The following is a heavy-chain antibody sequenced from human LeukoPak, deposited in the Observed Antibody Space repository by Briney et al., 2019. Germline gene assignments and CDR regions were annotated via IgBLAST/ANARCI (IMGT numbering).Heavy chain of an antibody. D-gene: IGHD3-3*01. CDR3: ARIITYYDFSCWFDP. CDR2: INHSGST. Sequence: PSETLSLTCAVYGGSFSGYYWTWIRQPPGKGLEWIGEINHSGSTYYNPSLKSRVTISVDTSKNQFSLKLSSVTAADTAVYYCARIITYYDFSCWFDPWGQGTLVTVSS. V-gene: IGHV4-34*01. J-gene: IGHJ5*02. CDR1: GGSFSGYY.